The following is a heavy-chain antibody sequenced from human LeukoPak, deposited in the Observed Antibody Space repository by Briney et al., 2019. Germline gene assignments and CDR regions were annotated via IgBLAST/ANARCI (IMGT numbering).Heavy chain of an antibody. Sequence: SQTLSLTCAISGDSVSSNSAAWNWIRQSPSRGLEWLGRTYYRSKWYNDYAVSVKSRITINPDTSKNQFSLQLNSVTPEDTAVYYCARDQGQLVTFYYYYGMDVWGQGTTVTVSS. CDR3: ARDQGQLVTFYYYYGMDV. J-gene: IGHJ6*02. V-gene: IGHV6-1*01. CDR2: TYYRSKWYN. CDR1: GDSVSSNSAA. D-gene: IGHD6-13*01.